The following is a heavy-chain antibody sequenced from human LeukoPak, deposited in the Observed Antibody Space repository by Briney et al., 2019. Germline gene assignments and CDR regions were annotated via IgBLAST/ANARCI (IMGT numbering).Heavy chain of an antibody. CDR1: GFTVSNNY. CDR3: ARVIVGSTPHMDYLDY. D-gene: IGHD1-26*01. J-gene: IGHJ4*02. CDR2: IYASGSS. Sequence: GGSLRLSCAASGFTVSNNYMSWVRQIPGKGLEWLSVIYASGSSYYADSVKGRFTISRDNSKNILYLQMNSLRAEDMAVYYCARVIVGSTPHMDYLDYWGQGTLVTVSS. V-gene: IGHV3-53*01.